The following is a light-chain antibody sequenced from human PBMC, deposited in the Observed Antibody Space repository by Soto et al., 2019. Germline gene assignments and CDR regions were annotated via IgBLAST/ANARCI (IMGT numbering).Light chain of an antibody. CDR1: SSDIGAGYD. V-gene: IGLV1-40*01. CDR3: QSYDSSLSVVV. Sequence: QSVLTQTPSVSGAPGQRVTISCTGSSSDIGAGYDVHWYQQLPGTAPKLLIYGNNHRPSGVPDRFSVSKSGTSASLAITGLQSEDEAYYYCQSYDSSLSVVVFGGGTQLTVL. CDR2: GNN. J-gene: IGLJ2*01.